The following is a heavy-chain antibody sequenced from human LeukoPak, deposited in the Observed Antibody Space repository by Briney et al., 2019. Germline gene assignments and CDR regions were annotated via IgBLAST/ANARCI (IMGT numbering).Heavy chain of an antibody. CDR2: FDPEDGET. CDR1: GYTLTELS. J-gene: IGHJ4*02. Sequence: GASVKVSCKVSGYTLTELSMHWVRQAPGKGLEWMGGFDPEDGETNYAQKFQGRVTMTEDTSTDTAYMELSSLRSEDTAVYYCATYDYVWGSYRYFGYWGQGTLVTVSS. V-gene: IGHV1-24*01. CDR3: ATYDYVWGSYRYFGY. D-gene: IGHD3-16*02.